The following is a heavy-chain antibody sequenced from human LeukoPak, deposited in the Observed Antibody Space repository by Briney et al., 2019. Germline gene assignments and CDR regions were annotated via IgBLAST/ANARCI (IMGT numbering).Heavy chain of an antibody. D-gene: IGHD6-6*01. CDR1: GFTVSSNH. Sequence: PGGSLRLSCAASGFTVSSNHMSWVRQAPGKGLEWVSVIYSGGSTYYADSVKGRFTISTDNAKNTLYLQMNGLRAEDTAVYYCARDPSSFGLDVWGQGTTVTVSS. CDR3: ARDPSSFGLDV. CDR2: IYSGGST. V-gene: IGHV3-66*01. J-gene: IGHJ6*02.